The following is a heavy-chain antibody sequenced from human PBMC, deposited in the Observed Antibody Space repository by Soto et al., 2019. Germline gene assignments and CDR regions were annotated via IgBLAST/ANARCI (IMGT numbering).Heavy chain of an antibody. V-gene: IGHV4-34*01. J-gene: IGHJ3*02. CDR3: ARVERGTVTTVVDAFDI. D-gene: IGHD1-1*01. CDR1: GGFVSSGSYY. Sequence: QVQLQRWGAGLLKPSETLSLTCAVYGGFVSSGSYYWSWIRQPPGKGLEWIGEMSHSGGTHFNPSLKSRVTISVDTSKNQFSLNIYSVTAADTALYYCARVERGTVTTVVDAFDIWGPGTMVTVSS. CDR2: MSHSGGT.